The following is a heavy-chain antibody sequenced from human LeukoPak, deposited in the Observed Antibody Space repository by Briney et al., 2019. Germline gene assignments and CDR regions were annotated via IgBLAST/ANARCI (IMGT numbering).Heavy chain of an antibody. D-gene: IGHD6-13*01. CDR2: ISGSGGST. CDR1: GFTFSNYA. Sequence: PGGPLRLSCAASGFTFSNYAMSWVRQAPGKGLEWVSGISGSGGSTYYADSVKGRFTISRDNSKNTLYLQMNSLRAEDTAVYYCAKEPRSIAAAVGWFDPWGQGTLVTVSS. V-gene: IGHV3-23*01. CDR3: AKEPRSIAAAVGWFDP. J-gene: IGHJ5*02.